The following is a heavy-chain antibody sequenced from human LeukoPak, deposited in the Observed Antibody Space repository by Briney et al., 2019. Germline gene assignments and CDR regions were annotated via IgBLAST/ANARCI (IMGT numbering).Heavy chain of an antibody. Sequence: PSQTLSLTCTVSGGSISSGGYYWSWIRQHPGKGLEWIGYIYYSGSTYYNPSLKSRVTISVDTSKNQFSLKLSSVTAADTAVYYCAREKDYDSSGYYLEGSWFDPWGQGTLVTVSS. V-gene: IGHV4-31*03. CDR2: IYYSGST. D-gene: IGHD3-22*01. J-gene: IGHJ5*02. CDR1: GGSISSGGYY. CDR3: AREKDYDSSGYYLEGSWFDP.